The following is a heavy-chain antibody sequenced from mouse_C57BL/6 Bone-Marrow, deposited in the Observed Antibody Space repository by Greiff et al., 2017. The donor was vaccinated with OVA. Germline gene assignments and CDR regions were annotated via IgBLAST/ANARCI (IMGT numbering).Heavy chain of an antibody. V-gene: IGHV8-12*01. J-gene: IGHJ3*01. CDR3: ARREHYGNWFAY. CDR2: IYWDDDK. D-gene: IGHD2-1*01. Sequence: QVTLKVCGPGILQSSQTLSLTCSFSGFSLSTSGMGVSWIRQPSGKGLEWLAHIYWDDDKRYNPSLKSRLTISKDTSRNQVFLKITSVDTADTATYYCARREHYGNWFAYWGQGTLVTVSA. CDR1: GFSLSTSGMG.